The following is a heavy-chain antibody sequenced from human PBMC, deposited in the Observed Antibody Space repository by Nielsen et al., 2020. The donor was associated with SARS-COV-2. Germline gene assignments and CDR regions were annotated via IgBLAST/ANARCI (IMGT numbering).Heavy chain of an antibody. D-gene: IGHD3-22*01. Sequence: LSLTCTVSGGSISSGGYYWSWIRQHPGKGLEWIGYIYYSGSTYYNPSLKSRVTISVDTSKNQFSLKLSSVTAADTAVYYCAREKRITMIVVVKAIDAFDIWGQGTMVTVSS. CDR2: IYYSGST. CDR3: AREKRITMIVVVKAIDAFDI. V-gene: IGHV4-31*03. J-gene: IGHJ3*02. CDR1: GGSISSGGYY.